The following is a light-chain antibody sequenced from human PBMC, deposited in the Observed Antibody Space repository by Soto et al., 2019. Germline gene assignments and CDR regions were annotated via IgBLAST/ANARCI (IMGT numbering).Light chain of an antibody. CDR3: QNYNSYSEA. CDR2: KAS. V-gene: IGKV1-5*03. Sequence: QMTQSSSTVSASVVARVTITCRASQSISSWLAWYQQKPGKATKLLIYKASTLESGVPSRFSGSGSGTEFTLTISSLQPDDFATYYCQNYNSYSEAFGQGTKVDIK. CDR1: QSISSW. J-gene: IGKJ1*01.